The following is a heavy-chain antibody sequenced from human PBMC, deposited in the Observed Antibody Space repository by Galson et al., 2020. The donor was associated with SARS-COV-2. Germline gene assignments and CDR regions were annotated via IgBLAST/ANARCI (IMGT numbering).Heavy chain of an antibody. V-gene: IGHV1-69*13. CDR3: ARDTAAAERFDY. J-gene: IGHJ4*02. D-gene: IGHD6-13*01. CDR1: GGTFSSYA. Sequence: SVKVSCNASGGTFSSYAISWVRQAPGQGLEWMGGIIPIFGTANYAQKFQGRVTITADEYTSTAYMELSSLRSEDTAAYYCARDTAAAERFDYWGQGTLVTVSS. CDR2: IIPIFGTA.